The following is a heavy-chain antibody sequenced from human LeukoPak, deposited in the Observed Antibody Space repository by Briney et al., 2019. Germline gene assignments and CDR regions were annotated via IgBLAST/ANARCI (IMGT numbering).Heavy chain of an antibody. CDR1: GFTFTNAW. CDR3: ARETKRIAAASTTGLWELAYYDMDV. J-gene: IGHJ6*02. D-gene: IGHD6-13*01. V-gene: IGHV3-15*07. CDR2: IKTKSDGATT. Sequence: PGGSLRLSCAASGFTFTNAWMNWVRQAPGKGLEWVGRIKTKSDGATTDYAAPVKGRFTTSRDDSKNTLYLQMNSLKTEDTAVYYCARETKRIAAASTTGLWELAYYDMDVWGQGTTVTVSS.